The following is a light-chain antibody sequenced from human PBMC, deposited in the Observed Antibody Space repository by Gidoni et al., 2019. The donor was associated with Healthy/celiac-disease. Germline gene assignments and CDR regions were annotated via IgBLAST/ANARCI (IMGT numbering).Light chain of an antibody. Sequence: QSVLPQPPSASGPPGQGVTISCSGSSANIGSNYVYWYQHLPGTAPKPLIYRNNQRPSGVPDRFSGSKSGTSASLAISGLRSEDEADYYCAAWDDSLSGPVFGGGTKLTVL. CDR2: RNN. V-gene: IGLV1-47*01. CDR3: AAWDDSLSGPV. J-gene: IGLJ2*01. CDR1: SANIGSNY.